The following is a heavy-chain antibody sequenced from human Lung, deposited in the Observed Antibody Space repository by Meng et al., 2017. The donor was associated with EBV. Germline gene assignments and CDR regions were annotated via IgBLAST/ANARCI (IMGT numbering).Heavy chain of an antibody. J-gene: IGHJ4*02. V-gene: IGHV6-1*01. CDR1: GDSVSTTTAAA. CDR2: TYYRSKWYT. CDR3: TREASTGDFDY. Sequence: QVQLQQSGPGLVKPSQTLPLTCAIAGDSVSTTTAAAWNWIRQSPSRGLEWLGRTYYRSKWYTDYAVSVKSRIIINSDTSKNQFSLQLNSVTLEDTAVYYCTREASTGDFDYRGQGTLVTVSS. D-gene: IGHD7-27*01.